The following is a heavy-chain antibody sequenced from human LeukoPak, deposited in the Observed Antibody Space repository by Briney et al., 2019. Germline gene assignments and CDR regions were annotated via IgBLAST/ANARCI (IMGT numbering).Heavy chain of an antibody. CDR2: ISKDGSST. D-gene: IGHD6-19*01. CDR3: AASMAGFNWFDP. CDR1: ASTFSSNW. V-gene: IGHV3-74*01. Sequence: PGGSLRLSCAASASTFSSNWMHWVRQAPGKGLVWVSRISKDGSSTNYADSAKGRFTISRDNAKNTLYLQMSSLTAEDTAVYYCAASMAGFNWFDPWGQGTLVTVSS. J-gene: IGHJ5*02.